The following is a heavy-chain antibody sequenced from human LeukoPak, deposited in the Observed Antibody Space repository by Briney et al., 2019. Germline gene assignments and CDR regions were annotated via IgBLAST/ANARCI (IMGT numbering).Heavy chain of an antibody. CDR3: AKVGSYDFWSGYYTV. D-gene: IGHD3-3*01. CDR1: GFTFSSYS. V-gene: IGHV3-21*04. CDR2: ISSSSSYI. Sequence: GGSLRLSCAASGFTFSSYSMNWVRQAPGKGLEWVSSISSSSSYIYYADSVKGRFTISRDNAKNSLYLQMNSLRAEDTAVYYCAKVGSYDFWSGYYTVWGQGTLGTVSS. J-gene: IGHJ4*02.